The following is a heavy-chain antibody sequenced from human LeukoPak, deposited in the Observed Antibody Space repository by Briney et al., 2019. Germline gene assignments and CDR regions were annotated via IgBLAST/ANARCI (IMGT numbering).Heavy chain of an antibody. CDR3: ARDQIPLDYGDYISAFDI. CDR2: MNPNSGNT. D-gene: IGHD4-17*01. J-gene: IGHJ3*02. V-gene: IGHV1-8*01. CDR1: GYTFTSYD. Sequence: GASVKVSCKASGYTFTSYDINWVRQATGQGLEWMGWMNPNSGNTGYAQKFQGRVTMTRNTSISTAYMDLSSLRSDDTAVYYCARDQIPLDYGDYISAFDIWGQGTMVTVSS.